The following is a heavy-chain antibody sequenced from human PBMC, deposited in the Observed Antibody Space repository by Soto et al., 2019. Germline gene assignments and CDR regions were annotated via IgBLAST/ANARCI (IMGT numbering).Heavy chain of an antibody. CDR3: ARGGRGIAARPFDY. V-gene: IGHV4-34*01. J-gene: IGHJ4*02. Sequence: PSETLSLTCAVYGGSFSGYYWSWIRQPPGKGLEWIGEINHSGSTNYNPSLKSRVTISVDTSKNQFSLKLSSVTAADTAVYYCARGGRGIAARPFDYWGRGTLVTVS. CDR1: GGSFSGYY. CDR2: INHSGST. D-gene: IGHD6-6*01.